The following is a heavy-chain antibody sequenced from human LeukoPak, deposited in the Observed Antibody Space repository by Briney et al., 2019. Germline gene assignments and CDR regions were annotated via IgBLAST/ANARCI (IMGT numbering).Heavy chain of an antibody. D-gene: IGHD5-12*01. CDR2: IKSDGSDT. CDR1: GLTFSIYW. J-gene: IGHJ4*02. V-gene: IGHV3-74*03. Sequence: GGSLRLSCAASGLTFSIYWMHWVRQVPGKGLVWVSRIKSDGSDTTYADSVKGRFTISRDNAKNTLYLQMNSLRAEDTAVYYCARDSGYGSFFDYWGQRTLVTVSS. CDR3: ARDSGYGSFFDY.